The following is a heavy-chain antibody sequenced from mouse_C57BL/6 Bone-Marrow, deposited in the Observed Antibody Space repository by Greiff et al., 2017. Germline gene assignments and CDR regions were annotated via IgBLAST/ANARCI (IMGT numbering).Heavy chain of an antibody. CDR3: APLYYDYILDY. CDR2: IDPSDSYT. J-gene: IGHJ2*01. D-gene: IGHD2-4*01. CDR1: GYTFTSYW. V-gene: IGHV1-59*01. Sequence: QVQLQQPGAELVRPGTSVKLSCKASGYTFTSYWMHWVQQRPGQGLEWIGVIDPSDSYTNYNQKFKGKATLTVDTSSSTAYMQLSSLTSEDSAVEYYAPLYYDYILDYGVQGTTLTVSA.